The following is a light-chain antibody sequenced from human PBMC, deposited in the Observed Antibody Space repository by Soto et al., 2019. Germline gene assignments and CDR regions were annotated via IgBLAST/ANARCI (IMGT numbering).Light chain of an antibody. CDR1: QALGSY. CDR2: AAS. J-gene: IGKJ5*01. Sequence: DIQLTQSPSFLSASVGDRVTITCRASQALGSYLVWYQQKPGKAPKLLIYAASTLPSGVPSTFSGRGYGTEFTLTISSLQPEDFATYYCQQLNNQPLITFGQGTRLDIK. V-gene: IGKV1-9*01. CDR3: QQLNNQPLIT.